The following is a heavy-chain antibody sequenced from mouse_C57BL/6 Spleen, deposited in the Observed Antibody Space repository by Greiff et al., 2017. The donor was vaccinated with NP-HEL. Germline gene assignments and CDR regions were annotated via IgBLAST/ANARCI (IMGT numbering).Heavy chain of an antibody. CDR3: ARGVYYGIRYFDV. CDR1: GFTFSDYG. Sequence: VKLMESGGGLVKPGGSLKLSCAASGFTFSDYGMHWVRQAPEKGLEWVAYISSGSSTIYYVDTVKGRFTISRDNAKNTLFLQMTSLRSEDTAMYYCARGVYYGIRYFDVWGTGTTVTVSS. J-gene: IGHJ1*03. V-gene: IGHV5-17*01. D-gene: IGHD1-1*01. CDR2: ISSGSSTI.